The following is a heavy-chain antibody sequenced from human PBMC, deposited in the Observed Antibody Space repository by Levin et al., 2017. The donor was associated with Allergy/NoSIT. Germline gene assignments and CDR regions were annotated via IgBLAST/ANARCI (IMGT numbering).Heavy chain of an antibody. CDR1: GDSVSSDSAA. Sequence: PSETLSLTCVISGDSVSSDSAAWNWIRQSPSRGLQWLGRTYYRSKWYNKYGVSVQSRIIIDSDTSKNQFSLHINSVTPDDTAMYFCASEESNWDAEATHAFDVWGQGTMVTVSS. D-gene: IGHD1-14*01. CDR2: TYYRSKWYN. V-gene: IGHV6-1*01. CDR3: ASEESNWDAEATHAFDV. J-gene: IGHJ3*01.